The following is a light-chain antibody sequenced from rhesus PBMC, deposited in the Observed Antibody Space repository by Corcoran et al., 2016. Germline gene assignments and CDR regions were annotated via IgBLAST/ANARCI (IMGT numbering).Light chain of an antibody. CDR2: KAY. CDR3: QQSYGSPRT. CDR1: ENVNKY. J-gene: IGKJ1*01. Sequence: DIQMTQSPPSLSASVGDRVTITCRTSENVNKYLNWYQQKPGKAPKLLIYKAYTLQSGVPSRFRGGGSGTDYTFSISTRQSEDVATYYCQQSYGSPRTFGQGTKVEIK. V-gene: IGKV1-74*01.